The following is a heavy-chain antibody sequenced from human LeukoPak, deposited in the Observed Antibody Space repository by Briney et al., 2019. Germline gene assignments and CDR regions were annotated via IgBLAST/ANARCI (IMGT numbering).Heavy chain of an antibody. V-gene: IGHV1-8*02. CDR1: GYILSNNG. CDR3: ARSKTYDSSGAIDY. D-gene: IGHD3-22*01. Sequence: ASVKVSCKASGYILSNNGITWVRQAPGQGLEWMGWMNPNSGNTGYAQKFQGRVTMTRNTSISTAYMELSSLRSEDTAVYYCARSKTYDSSGAIDYWGQGTLVTVSS. J-gene: IGHJ4*02. CDR2: MNPNSGNT.